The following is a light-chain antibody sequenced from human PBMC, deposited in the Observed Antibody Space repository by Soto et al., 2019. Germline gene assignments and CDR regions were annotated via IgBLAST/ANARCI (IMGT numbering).Light chain of an antibody. CDR3: QQRRSWPPTIT. CDR1: QSVSTY. Sequence: EIVLTQSPSTLSWSAGERATLPCGASQSVSTYLAWYQQRPGQAPRLLIYDASYRATDIPPRFSGSGSGTDFTLNISSLEPEHFAVYYCQQRRSWPPTITFGQGTRLEIK. CDR2: DAS. V-gene: IGKV3-11*01. J-gene: IGKJ5*01.